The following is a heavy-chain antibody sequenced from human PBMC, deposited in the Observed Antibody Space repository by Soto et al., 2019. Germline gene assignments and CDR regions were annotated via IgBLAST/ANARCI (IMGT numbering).Heavy chain of an antibody. CDR2: IYGGGST. Sequence: PGGSLRLSCAASGFSFSSYALSWVRQAPGKGLEWVSTIYGGGSTYYADSVKGRFTISRDNSKNTLYLQMNSLRAEDTAVYYCAREEVAWGAAAGQYFYFDYWGQGTLVTVSS. CDR3: AREEVAWGAAAGQYFYFDY. J-gene: IGHJ4*02. CDR1: GFSFSSYA. D-gene: IGHD6-13*01. V-gene: IGHV3-66*01.